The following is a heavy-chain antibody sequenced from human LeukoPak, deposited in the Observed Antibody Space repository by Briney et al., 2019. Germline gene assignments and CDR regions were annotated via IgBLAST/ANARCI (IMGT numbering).Heavy chain of an antibody. Sequence: SAPTLVNPTQTLTLTCTFSGFSLSTRRVGVGWIRQPPGKSLECIALIYWDDAKRYSPSLKSRLTITKDTSKNQVVLTMTNMDPVDTATYCCAHGSGWYDYWGQGTLVTVSS. CDR2: IYWDDAK. CDR3: AHGSGWYDY. D-gene: IGHD6-19*01. CDR1: GFSLSTRRVG. V-gene: IGHV2-5*02. J-gene: IGHJ4*02.